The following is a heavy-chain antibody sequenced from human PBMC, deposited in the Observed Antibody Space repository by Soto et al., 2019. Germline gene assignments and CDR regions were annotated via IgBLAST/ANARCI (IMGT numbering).Heavy chain of an antibody. D-gene: IGHD2-2*02. J-gene: IGHJ5*02. V-gene: IGHV1-69*13. CDR3: ATLVPAPIKLYPRLGWFDP. Sequence: GASVKVSCKASGGTFNSDTITWVRQAPGQGLEWMGGIIPISDTAHYAQNFQGRVTITADDSTSTVYMELSSLRSDDTAVYYCATLVPAPIKLYPRLGWFDPWGQGTLVTLSS. CDR1: GGTFNSDT. CDR2: IIPISDTA.